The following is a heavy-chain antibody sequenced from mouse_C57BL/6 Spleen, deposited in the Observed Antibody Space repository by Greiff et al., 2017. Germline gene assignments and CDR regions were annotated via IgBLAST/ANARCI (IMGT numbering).Heavy chain of an antibody. V-gene: IGHV1-4*01. J-gene: IGHJ4*01. CDR3: ARQGYSITTDYAMDY. D-gene: IGHD1-1*01. Sequence: VQLVESGAELARPGASVKMSCKASGYTFTSYTMHWVKQRPGQGLEWIGYINPSSGYTKYNQKFKDKATLTADKSSSTAYMQLSSLTSEDSAVYYCARQGYSITTDYAMDYWGQGTSVTVSS. CDR2: INPSSGYT. CDR1: GYTFTSYT.